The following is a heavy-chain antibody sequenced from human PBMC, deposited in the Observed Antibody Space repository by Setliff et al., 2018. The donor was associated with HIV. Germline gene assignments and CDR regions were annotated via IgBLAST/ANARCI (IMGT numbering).Heavy chain of an antibody. J-gene: IGHJ5*01. Sequence: SETLSLTCTVSGGSITGTTYQWAWIRQPPGKGLEWIANIYDSGSTYYNPSLKSRVTISVDTSKNQFSLKLISVTAADTAVYYCARHKTHPFDSWGHGALVTVSS. CDR2: IYDSGST. V-gene: IGHV4-39*01. CDR1: GGSITGTTYQ. CDR3: ARHKTHPFDS.